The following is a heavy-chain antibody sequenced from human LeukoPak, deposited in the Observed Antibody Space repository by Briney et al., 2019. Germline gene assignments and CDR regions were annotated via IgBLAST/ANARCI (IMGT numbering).Heavy chain of an antibody. D-gene: IGHD2-2*02. Sequence: SETLSLTCTVSGGSISSGTYFWSWIRPPAGKGLEWIGRIYTSGSTNYNPSLKSRVTMSVDTSRNQFSLRLSSVTAADTAVYYCASEVPASIDYFQHWGQGTLVTVSS. CDR1: GGSISSGTYF. J-gene: IGHJ1*01. CDR3: ASEVPASIDYFQH. V-gene: IGHV4-61*02. CDR2: IYTSGST.